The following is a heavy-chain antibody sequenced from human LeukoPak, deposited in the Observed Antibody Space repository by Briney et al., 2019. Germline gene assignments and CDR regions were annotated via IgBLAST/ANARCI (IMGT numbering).Heavy chain of an antibody. CDR3: ARHTISSSSRSDYYYYYMDV. J-gene: IGHJ6*03. D-gene: IGHD6-6*01. CDR1: GYTFNSSY. CDR2: INPSDDST. V-gene: IGHV1-46*02. Sequence: ASVKVSCKASGYTFNSSYMHWVRQAPGQGLEWMGIINPSDDSTRYAQKFQGRVTMTKDTSTNTVYMHLSSLRSEDTAVYYCARHTISSSSRSDYYYYYMDVWGKGTTVTVSS.